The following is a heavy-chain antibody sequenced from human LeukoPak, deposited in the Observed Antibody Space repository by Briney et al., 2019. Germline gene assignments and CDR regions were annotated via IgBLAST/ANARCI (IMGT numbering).Heavy chain of an antibody. V-gene: IGHV3-23*01. D-gene: IGHD3-22*01. CDR1: GFTFSSYA. CDR2: ISGSGGST. J-gene: IGHJ4*02. Sequence: GASLRLSCAASGFTFSSYAMSWVRQAPGKGLEWVSAISGSGGSTYYADSVKGRFTNSRDNSKNTLYLQMNSLRAEDTAVYYCAKDLKEYYYDSSGHDYWGQGTLVTVSS. CDR3: AKDLKEYYYDSSGHDY.